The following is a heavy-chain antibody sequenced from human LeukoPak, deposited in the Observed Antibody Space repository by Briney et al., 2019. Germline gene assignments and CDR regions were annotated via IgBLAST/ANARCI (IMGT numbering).Heavy chain of an antibody. CDR1: GGSISSYY. CDR3: ARQIASAGTAGFDF. CDR2: IYSTGST. Sequence: KTSETLSLTCTVSGGSISSYYWSWIRKPAGKGLEWIGRIYSTGSTNYNPSLKSRVTMSVDTSKNQFSLRLRSVAAADTAVYYCARQIASAGTAGFDFWGQGALVTVSS. J-gene: IGHJ4*02. V-gene: IGHV4-4*07. D-gene: IGHD6-13*01.